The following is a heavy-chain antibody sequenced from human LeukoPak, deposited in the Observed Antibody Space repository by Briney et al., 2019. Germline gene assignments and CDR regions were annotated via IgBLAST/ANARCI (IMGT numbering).Heavy chain of an antibody. CDR3: STSCYYPDAFDI. J-gene: IGHJ3*02. CDR1: GFTVSSNY. Sequence: GGSLRLSCAASGFTVSSNYMSWVRQAPGKGLEWVSVIYSGGSTYCADSVKGRFTISRDNSKNTLYLQMNSLRAEDTAVYYCSTSCYYPDAFDIWGQGTMVTVSS. CDR2: IYSGGST. D-gene: IGHD2-2*01. V-gene: IGHV3-66*01.